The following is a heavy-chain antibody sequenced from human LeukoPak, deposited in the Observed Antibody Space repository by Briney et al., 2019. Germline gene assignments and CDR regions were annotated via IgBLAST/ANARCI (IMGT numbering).Heavy chain of an antibody. D-gene: IGHD2/OR15-2a*01. CDR2: INPGGSST. CDR3: ARSNQADDY. V-gene: IGHV3-74*01. J-gene: IGHJ4*02. CDR1: GFPFSNYW. Sequence: GGSLRLSCAASGFPFSNYWMHWVRQVPGKGLVWVSRINPGGSSTTYADSVKGRFTISRDHAKNTLYLQMNSLRAEDTAVYYCARSNQADDYWGQGTLVTVSS.